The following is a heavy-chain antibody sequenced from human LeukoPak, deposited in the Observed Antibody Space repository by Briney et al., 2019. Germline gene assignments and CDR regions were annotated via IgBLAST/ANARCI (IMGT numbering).Heavy chain of an antibody. Sequence: GRSLRPSCAASGFSFSSYGMHWVRQAPGKGLEWVAVISYDGDNKYYPDSVNGRFTISRDNSKNTLSLQMDSLRAEDTAVYYCAKDIRVWGSYRYPCLDYWGQGTLVTVSA. CDR2: ISYDGDNK. V-gene: IGHV3-30*18. D-gene: IGHD3-16*02. J-gene: IGHJ4*02. CDR3: AKDIRVWGSYRYPCLDY. CDR1: GFSFSSYG.